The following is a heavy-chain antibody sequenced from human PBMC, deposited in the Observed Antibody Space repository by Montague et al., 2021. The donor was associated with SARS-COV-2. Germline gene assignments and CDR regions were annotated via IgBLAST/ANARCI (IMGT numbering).Heavy chain of an antibody. CDR2: ITYSGGT. V-gene: IGHV4-31*01. CDR3: ARVQGITMIVVVIGAFDI. J-gene: IGHJ3*02. CDR1: GGSISSGGYY. D-gene: IGHD3-22*01. Sequence: TLSLTCTVSGGSISSGGYYWSWLRPHPGKGLEWIGYITYSGGTYSNPSLKSPVTISVDTYKNQFYLKLSSVSATDTAVYYCARVQGITMIVVVIGAFDIWGQGTMVTVSS.